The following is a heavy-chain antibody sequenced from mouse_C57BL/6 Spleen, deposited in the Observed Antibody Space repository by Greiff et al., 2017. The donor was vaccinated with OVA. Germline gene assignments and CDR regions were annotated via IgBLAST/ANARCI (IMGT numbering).Heavy chain of an antibody. J-gene: IGHJ2*01. CDR1: GYTFTSYW. CDR3: ARGIGHYFDY. Sequence: QVQLQQPGAELVRPGSSVKLSCKASGYTFTSYWMDWVKPRPGQGLEWIGNIYPSDSETHYNQKFKDKATLTVDKSSSTAYMQLSSLTSEDSAVYYCARGIGHYFDYWGQGTTLTVSS. CDR2: IYPSDSET. V-gene: IGHV1-61*01.